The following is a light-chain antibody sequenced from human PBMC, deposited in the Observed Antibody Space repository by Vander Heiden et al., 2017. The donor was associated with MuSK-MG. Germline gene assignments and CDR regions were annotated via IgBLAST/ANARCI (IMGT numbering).Light chain of an antibody. CDR2: KAS. CDR3: QQENSSPCT. J-gene: IGKJ2*02. V-gene: IGKV1-5*03. CDR1: QSISSW. Sequence: DIQMTQSPSTLSASVGDRVTITCRASQSISSWLAWYQQKPGKAPKLLIYKASSLESGVPSRFSGSGSGTEFTLTISSLQPDDFATYYCQQENSSPCTFGQGTKVEIK.